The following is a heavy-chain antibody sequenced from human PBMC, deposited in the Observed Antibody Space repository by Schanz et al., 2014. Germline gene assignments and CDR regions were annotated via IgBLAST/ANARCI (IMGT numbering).Heavy chain of an antibody. D-gene: IGHD3-10*01. V-gene: IGHV3-23*04. CDR1: RFTFSNYA. CDR2: ISGSGGST. CDR3: AKDFTGSGVFFNY. Sequence: EVQLVESGGGLVQPGGSLRLSCAASRFTFSNYAMSWVRQAPGKGLEWVSAISGSGGSTYYADSVKGRFTISRDNSKNTLYLQMYSLRAEDTATYYCAKDFTGSGVFFNYWGQGTLVTVSS. J-gene: IGHJ4*02.